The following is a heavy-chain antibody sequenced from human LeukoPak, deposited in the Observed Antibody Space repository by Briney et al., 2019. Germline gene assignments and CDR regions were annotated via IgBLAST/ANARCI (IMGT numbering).Heavy chain of an antibody. J-gene: IGHJ4*02. CDR1: GFMFHDYA. CDR2: ISGYGGST. D-gene: IGHD6-19*01. V-gene: IGHV3-43*02. Sequence: GGSLRLSCAAPGFMFHDYAIHWVRQAPGKGLEWVSLISGYGGSTFYADSVKGRFTISRDNSKNSLYLQMNSLRSDDTALYYCARESESSGWYDYWGQGTLVTVSS. CDR3: ARESESSGWYDY.